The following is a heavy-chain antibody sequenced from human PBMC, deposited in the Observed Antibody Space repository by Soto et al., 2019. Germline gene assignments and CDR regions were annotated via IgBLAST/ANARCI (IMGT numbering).Heavy chain of an antibody. Sequence: PGGSLRLSCGASGFAFNTYSMHWVRQPPGKGLEWLAAIWYDGTQKYYADSVKGRFIISRENSKKTLYLEMNSLRAEDTAVYYCARAGGTTVTGLWHFDSWGQGTPVTVSS. J-gene: IGHJ4*02. CDR1: GFAFNTYS. V-gene: IGHV3-33*01. CDR2: IWYDGTQK. CDR3: ARAGGTTVTGLWHFDS. D-gene: IGHD4-17*01.